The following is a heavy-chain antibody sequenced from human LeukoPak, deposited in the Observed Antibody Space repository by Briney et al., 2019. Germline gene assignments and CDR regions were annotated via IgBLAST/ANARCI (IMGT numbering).Heavy chain of an antibody. V-gene: IGHV3-23*01. D-gene: IGHD3-9*01. CDR2: ISGSGGST. CDR3: AKIISAGLVIGISGYFERHYFDY. J-gene: IGHJ4*02. Sequence: PGGSLRLSCAASGFTFSSYAMSWVRQAPGKGLEWVSAISGSGGSTYYADSVKGRFTISRDNSKNTLYLQMNSLRAEDTAVYYCAKIISAGLVIGISGYFERHYFDYWGQGTLVTVSS. CDR1: GFTFSSYA.